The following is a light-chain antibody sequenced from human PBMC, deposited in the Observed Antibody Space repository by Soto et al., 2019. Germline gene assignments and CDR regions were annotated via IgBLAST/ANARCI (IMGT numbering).Light chain of an antibody. CDR3: SSYAGSSNV. J-gene: IGLJ1*01. CDR1: SSEVGGYNY. CDR2: EVN. V-gene: IGLV2-8*01. Sequence: QSVLTQPPSASGSPGQSVAISCTGTSSEVGGYNYVSWYQQHPGKAPKLMIYEVNKRPSGVPDRFSGSKSGNTASLTVSVLQAEDEAEYYCSSYAGSSNVFGTGTKLTVL.